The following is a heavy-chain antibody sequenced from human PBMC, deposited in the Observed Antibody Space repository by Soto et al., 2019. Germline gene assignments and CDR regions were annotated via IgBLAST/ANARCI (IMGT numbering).Heavy chain of an antibody. CDR2: ISSSSSYI. CDR3: ARESGRDGYGFDY. D-gene: IGHD5-12*01. Sequence: PGGSLRLSCAASGFTFSSYSMNWVRRAPGKGLEWVSSISSSSSYIYYADSVKGRFTISRDNAKNSLYLQMNSLRAEDTAVYYCARESGRDGYGFDYRGQGTLVTVSS. CDR1: GFTFSSYS. V-gene: IGHV3-21*01. J-gene: IGHJ4*02.